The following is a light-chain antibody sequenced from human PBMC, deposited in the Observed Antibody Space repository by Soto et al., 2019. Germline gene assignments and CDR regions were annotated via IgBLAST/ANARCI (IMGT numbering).Light chain of an antibody. Sequence: EIVMTQSPATLSVSPGERATLSCRASQSVSSNLAWYQQKPGQAPRLLIYVASTRATGTPTRFSGSGSGTDFTLTITSLQSKDFTDYYCQQYKNWPLTYSQGTRLEIK. CDR3: QQYKNWPLT. J-gene: IGKJ5*01. CDR1: QSVSSN. CDR2: VAS. V-gene: IGKV3D-15*01.